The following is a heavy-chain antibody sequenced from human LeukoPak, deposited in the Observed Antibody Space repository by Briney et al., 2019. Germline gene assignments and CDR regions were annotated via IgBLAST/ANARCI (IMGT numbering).Heavy chain of an antibody. Sequence: ASVKVSCKASGYTFTSYDINWVRQATGQGLEWMGWMNPNSGNTGYAQKFQGRVTITRNTSISTAYMELSSLRSEDTAVYYCARGRIAAAGTKDYDAFDIWGQGTMVTVSS. CDR1: GYTFTSYD. CDR2: MNPNSGNT. CDR3: ARGRIAAAGTKDYDAFDI. J-gene: IGHJ3*02. D-gene: IGHD6-13*01. V-gene: IGHV1-8*03.